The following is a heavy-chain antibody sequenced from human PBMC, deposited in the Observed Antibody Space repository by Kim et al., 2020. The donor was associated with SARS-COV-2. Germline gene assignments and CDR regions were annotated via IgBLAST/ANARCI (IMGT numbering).Heavy chain of an antibody. CDR1: GFTFGDYA. CDR3: VKDPRITMVRGEYYFDY. D-gene: IGHD3-10*01. J-gene: IGHJ4*02. Sequence: GGSLRLSCAASGFTFGDYAMHWVRQAPGKGLEWVSGISWNSDSIGYADSVKGRFTISRDNAKNSLYLQMNSLRTEDTALYYCVKDPRITMVRGEYYFDYWGQGTLVTVSS. V-gene: IGHV3-9*01. CDR2: ISWNSDSI.